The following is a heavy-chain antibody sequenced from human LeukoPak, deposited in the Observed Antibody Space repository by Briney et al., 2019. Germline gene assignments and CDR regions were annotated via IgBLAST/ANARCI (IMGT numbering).Heavy chain of an antibody. CDR2: ISGSGKNI. CDR3: ARVSFGRGYYYYMDV. D-gene: IGHD3-10*01. J-gene: IGHJ6*03. Sequence: GGSLRLSCAASGFTFSNYEMNWVRQAPGKGLEWVSYISGSGKNIYYADSVKGRFTISRDNAKNSLYLQMNSLRAEDTAVYYCARVSFGRGYYYYMDVWGKGTTVTVSS. V-gene: IGHV3-48*03. CDR1: GFTFSNYE.